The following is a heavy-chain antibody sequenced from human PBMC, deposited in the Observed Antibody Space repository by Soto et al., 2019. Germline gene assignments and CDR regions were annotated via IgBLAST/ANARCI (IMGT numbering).Heavy chain of an antibody. CDR1: GFTFSSYA. Sequence: PGGSLRLSCAASGFTFSSYAMNWVRQAPGKGLEWVSGISGSGGGTYYADSVKGRFSISRDNSKTTLYLQMNSLRAEDTAVNYSAKKSSPFSSISCSVPTPDYWGQGPLATVSS. J-gene: IGHJ4*02. CDR2: ISGSGGGT. D-gene: IGHD2-2*01. V-gene: IGHV3-23*01. CDR3: AKKSSPFSSISCSVPTPDY.